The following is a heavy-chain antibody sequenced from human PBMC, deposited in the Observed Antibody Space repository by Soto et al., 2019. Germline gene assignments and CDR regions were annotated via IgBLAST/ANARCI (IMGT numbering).Heavy chain of an antibody. CDR3: ARWRATRGGMDV. CDR1: GFTFSSYG. J-gene: IGHJ6*02. CDR2: IWYDGSNK. Sequence: QVQLVESGGGVVQPGRSLRLSCAASGFTFSSYGMHWVLQAPGTGLEWVAVIWYDGSNKYYADSVKGRFTISRDNSKNTLYLQMNSLRAEDTAVYYCARWRATRGGMDVWGQGTTVTVSS. D-gene: IGHD2-2*01. V-gene: IGHV3-33*01.